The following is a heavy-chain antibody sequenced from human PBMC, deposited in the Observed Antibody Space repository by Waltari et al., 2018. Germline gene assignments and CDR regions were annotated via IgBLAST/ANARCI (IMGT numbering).Heavy chain of an antibody. CDR1: GGPISSHY. D-gene: IGHD3-3*01. CDR2: IYYSGST. Sequence: QVQLQESGPGLVKPSETLSLTCTVPGGPISSHYWSCIRQPPGKGLEWIGYIYYSGSTNYNPSLKSRVTISVDTSKNQFSLKLSSVTAADTAVYYCAREFSRWDAFDIWGQGTMVTVSS. CDR3: AREFSRWDAFDI. V-gene: IGHV4-59*11. J-gene: IGHJ3*02.